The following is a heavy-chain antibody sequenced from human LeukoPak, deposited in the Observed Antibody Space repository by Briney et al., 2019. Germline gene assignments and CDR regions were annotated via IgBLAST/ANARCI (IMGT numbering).Heavy chain of an antibody. Sequence: GASVKVSCTASGYTFTSYGISWVRQAPGQGLEWMGWISAYNGNTNYAQKLQGRVTMTTDTSTSTAYMELRSLRSDDTAVYYCAREAPRIVVVVAATQYYGMDVWGQGTTVTVSS. D-gene: IGHD2-15*01. V-gene: IGHV1-18*01. CDR2: ISAYNGNT. CDR3: AREAPRIVVVVAATQYYGMDV. CDR1: GYTFTSYG. J-gene: IGHJ6*02.